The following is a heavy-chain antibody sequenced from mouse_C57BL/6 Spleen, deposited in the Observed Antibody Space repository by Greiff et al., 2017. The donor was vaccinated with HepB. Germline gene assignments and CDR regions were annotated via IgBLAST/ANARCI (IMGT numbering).Heavy chain of an antibody. CDR1: GYTFTSYG. D-gene: IGHD1-1*01. Sequence: QVQLQQSGAELARPGASVKLSCKASGYTFTSYGISWVKQRTGQGLEWIGEIYPRSGNTYYNEKFKGKATLTADKSSSTAYMELRSLTSEDSAVYFCERAGNSYGSSEYFDVWGTGTTVTVSS. CDR2: IYPRSGNT. V-gene: IGHV1-81*01. CDR3: ERAGNSYGSSEYFDV. J-gene: IGHJ1*03.